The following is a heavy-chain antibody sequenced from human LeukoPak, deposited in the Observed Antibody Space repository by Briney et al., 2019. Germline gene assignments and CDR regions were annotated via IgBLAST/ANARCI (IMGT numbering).Heavy chain of an antibody. CDR2: INSDGGTT. Sequence: PGGSLRLSCAASGFTFSSYWMHWVRQAPGKGLVWVSRINSDGGTTGYADSVKGRFTISRDNAKNTLYLQMNSLRGEDTAVYYCARSYCSSSSCLEDYWGQGTLVTVSS. V-gene: IGHV3-74*01. D-gene: IGHD2-2*01. CDR3: ARSYCSSSSCLEDY. CDR1: GFTFSSYW. J-gene: IGHJ4*02.